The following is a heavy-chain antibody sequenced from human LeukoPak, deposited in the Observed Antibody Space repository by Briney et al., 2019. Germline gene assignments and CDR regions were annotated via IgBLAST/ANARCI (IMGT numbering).Heavy chain of an antibody. Sequence: GGSLRLSCAASGFTFSSYSMNWVRQAPGKGLEWVSSISSSSSYIYYADSVKGRFTISRDNAKNSLYLQMNSLRAEDTAVYYCARDLGVPAAIPGFGWFDPWGQGTLVTVPS. J-gene: IGHJ5*02. D-gene: IGHD2-2*02. CDR1: GFTFSSYS. CDR3: ARDLGVPAAIPGFGWFDP. CDR2: ISSSSSYI. V-gene: IGHV3-21*01.